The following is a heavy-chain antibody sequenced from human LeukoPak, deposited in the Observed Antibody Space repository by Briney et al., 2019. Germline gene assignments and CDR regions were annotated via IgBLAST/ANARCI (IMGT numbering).Heavy chain of an antibody. Sequence: PSETLSLTCTVSGGSISNYYWTWIRQPPGKGLEWIGYIYYSGSTNYNPSLRSRATISVGTSKKQFSLNLSSVTAADTALYYCARVATMVRGSNGMAVWGKGTTVTVSS. CDR2: IYYSGST. D-gene: IGHD3-10*01. J-gene: IGHJ6*04. CDR3: ARVATMVRGSNGMAV. CDR1: GGSISNYY. V-gene: IGHV4-59*01.